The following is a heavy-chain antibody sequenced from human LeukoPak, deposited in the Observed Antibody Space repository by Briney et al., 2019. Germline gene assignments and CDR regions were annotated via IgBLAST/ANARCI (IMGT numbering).Heavy chain of an antibody. Sequence: GGSLRLSRAASGFTFSSYWMHWVRQAPGKGLGWVSRISSDGSTTSYADSVKGRFTISRDSAKNTLYLQMSSLRAEDTAVYYCARRGGSYNDYWGQGTLVTVSS. CDR3: ARRGGSYNDY. CDR2: ISSDGSTT. D-gene: IGHD1-26*01. CDR1: GFTFSSYW. J-gene: IGHJ4*02. V-gene: IGHV3-74*01.